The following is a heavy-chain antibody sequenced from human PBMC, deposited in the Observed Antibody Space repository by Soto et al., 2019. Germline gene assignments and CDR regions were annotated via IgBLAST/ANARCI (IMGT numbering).Heavy chain of an antibody. V-gene: IGHV4-59*08. CDR3: ARQGGIRVSPYYYYYYMDV. CDR1: GGSISSYY. J-gene: IGHJ6*03. D-gene: IGHD6-6*01. Sequence: ETLSLTCTVSGGSISSYYWSWIRQPPGKGLEWIGYIYYSGSTNYNPSLKSRVTISVDTSKNQFSLKLSSVTAADTAVYYCARQGGIRVSPYYYYYYMDVWGKGTTVTVSS. CDR2: IYYSGST.